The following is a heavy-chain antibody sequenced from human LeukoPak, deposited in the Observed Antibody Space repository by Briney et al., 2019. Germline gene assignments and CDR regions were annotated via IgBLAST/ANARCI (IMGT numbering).Heavy chain of an antibody. J-gene: IGHJ4*02. CDR2: ISAYNGNT. CDR3: ARGHGDKYYYDSSGYTVDY. D-gene: IGHD3-22*01. V-gene: IGHV1-18*01. Sequence: ASVKVSCKASGYTFTSYCISWVRQAPGQGLEWMGWISAYNGNTNYAQKLQGRVTMTTDTSTSTAYMELRRLRSDDTAVYYCARGHGDKYYYDSSGYTVDYWGQGTLVTVSS. CDR1: GYTFTSYC.